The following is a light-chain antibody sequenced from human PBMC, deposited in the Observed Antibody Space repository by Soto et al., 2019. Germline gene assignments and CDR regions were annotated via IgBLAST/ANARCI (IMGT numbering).Light chain of an antibody. J-gene: IGKJ5*01. Sequence: MTQSPATLSVSPGEGATLSCRASQSVSSNLVWYQQKPGKAPKLLIYAASTLQSGVPSRFSGSGSGTDFTLTISSLQPEDFATYYCQHFKSFPITFGQGTRLEIK. V-gene: IGKV1-8*01. CDR3: QHFKSFPIT. CDR2: AAS. CDR1: QSVSSN.